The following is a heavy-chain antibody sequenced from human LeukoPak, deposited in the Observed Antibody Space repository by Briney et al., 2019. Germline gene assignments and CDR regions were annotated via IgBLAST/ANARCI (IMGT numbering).Heavy chain of an antibody. Sequence: GGSLRLSCAASGFTFSDYYMSWIRQAPGKGLEWVSYISSSGSTIYYADSVKGRFTISRDNAKNSLYLQMNSLRAEDTAVYYXXXXXXXXXXPGPYYYYYYGMDVWGQGTTVTVSS. CDR1: GFTFSDYY. V-gene: IGHV3-11*01. J-gene: IGHJ6*02. CDR2: ISSSGSTI. CDR3: XXXXXXXXXPGPYYYYYYGMDV.